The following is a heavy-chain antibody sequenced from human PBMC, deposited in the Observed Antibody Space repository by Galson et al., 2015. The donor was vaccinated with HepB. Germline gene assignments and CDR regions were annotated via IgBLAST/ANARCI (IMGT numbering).Heavy chain of an antibody. Sequence: SVKVSCKASGYTFTSYGISWVRQAPGQGLEWMGGIIPIFGIANYAQKFQGRVTITADESTSTAYMELSSLRSEDTAVYYCARGTVLRYFDWSRPDYYYYGMDVWGQGTTVTVSS. V-gene: IGHV1-69*13. CDR1: GYTFTSYG. CDR2: IIPIFGIA. CDR3: ARGTVLRYFDWSRPDYYYYGMDV. J-gene: IGHJ6*02. D-gene: IGHD3-9*01.